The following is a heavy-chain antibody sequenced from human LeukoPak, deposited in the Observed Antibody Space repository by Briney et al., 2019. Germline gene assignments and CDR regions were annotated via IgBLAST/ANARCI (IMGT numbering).Heavy chain of an antibody. D-gene: IGHD3-22*01. J-gene: IGHJ4*02. V-gene: IGHV3-30*18. CDR2: ISYDGSNK. Sequence: GGSLRLSCAASGFTFSSYGMHWVRQAPGKGLEWVAVISYDGSNKYYADSVKGRFTISRDNSKNTLYLQMNSLRAEDTAVYYCAKDLAYDSSGYLRDWGQGTLVTVSS. CDR1: GFTFSSYG. CDR3: AKDLAYDSSGYLRD.